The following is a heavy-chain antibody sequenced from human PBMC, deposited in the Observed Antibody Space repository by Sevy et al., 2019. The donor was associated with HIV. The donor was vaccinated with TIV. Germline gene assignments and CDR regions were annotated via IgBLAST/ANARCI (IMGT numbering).Heavy chain of an antibody. D-gene: IGHD5-18*01. V-gene: IGHV3-30*02. J-gene: IGHJ4*02. CDR1: GFIFSSYG. CDR2: IWNDGSNK. Sequence: GGSLGLSCAASGFIFSSYGMHWVRQAPGKGLEWVAFIWNDGSNKVYADTVKGRFTISRDNSRNTVYLQMNSLRVEDTAVYYCAKSWIGYSYGTFDYWGQGTLVTVSS. CDR3: AKSWIGYSYGTFDY.